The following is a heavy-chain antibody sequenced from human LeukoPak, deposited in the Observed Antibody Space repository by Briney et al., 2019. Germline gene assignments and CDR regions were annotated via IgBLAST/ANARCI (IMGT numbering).Heavy chain of an antibody. V-gene: IGHV3-7*01. Sequence: GGSLRLSCAAPGFTFSSYWMSWVRQAPGKGLEWVANIKQDGSEKYYVDSVKGRFTISRDNAKNSLYLQMNSLRAEDTAVYYCARVPVGATGSGSLIEPYYFDYWGQGTLVTVSS. CDR2: IKQDGSEK. D-gene: IGHD1-26*01. CDR3: ARVPVGATGSGSLIEPYYFDY. J-gene: IGHJ4*02. CDR1: GFTFSSYW.